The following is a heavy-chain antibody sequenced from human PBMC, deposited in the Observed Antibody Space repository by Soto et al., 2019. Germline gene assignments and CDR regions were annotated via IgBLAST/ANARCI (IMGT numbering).Heavy chain of an antibody. J-gene: IGHJ4*02. V-gene: IGHV3-48*01. Sequence: EVQLVESGGGLVQPGGSLRLSCAASGFTFSSYSMNWVRQAPGKGLEWVSYISSSSSTIYYADSAKGRFTISRDNAKNSLYLQMNSLRAEDTAVYYCARDGYSSSRAGIDYWGQGTLVTVSS. CDR3: ARDGYSSSRAGIDY. D-gene: IGHD6-13*01. CDR1: GFTFSSYS. CDR2: ISSSSSTI.